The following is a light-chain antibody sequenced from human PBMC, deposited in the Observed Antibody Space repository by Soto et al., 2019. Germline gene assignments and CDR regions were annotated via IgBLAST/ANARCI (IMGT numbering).Light chain of an antibody. CDR2: CTF. J-gene: IGKJ4*01. CDR1: QTVSSSY. Sequence: EVVMTHSPGTLSLSPCERATLSFSTSQTVSSSYLAWYQQKPGQAPRLLLYCTFSRATGIPDRLSGSGSGTDFTLTISRLEPEEFAVYYCQQYGSSPPLTFGGGTKVDIK. V-gene: IGKV3-20*01. CDR3: QQYGSSPPLT.